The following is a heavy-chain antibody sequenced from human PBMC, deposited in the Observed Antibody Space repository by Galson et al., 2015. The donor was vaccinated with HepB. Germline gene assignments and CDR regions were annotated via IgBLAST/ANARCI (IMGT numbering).Heavy chain of an antibody. Sequence: SVKVSCKASGYTFTPYDINWVRQATGQGLEWMGWMNPKTGNTGYAQKFLGRVTMTRNTSISTAYMELSNLRLEDTAVYYCTRLGDLSGYSSKWGQGTLVTVSS. CDR3: TRLGDLSGYSSK. V-gene: IGHV1-8*01. CDR1: GYTFTPYD. D-gene: IGHD6-13*01. J-gene: IGHJ4*02. CDR2: MNPKTGNT.